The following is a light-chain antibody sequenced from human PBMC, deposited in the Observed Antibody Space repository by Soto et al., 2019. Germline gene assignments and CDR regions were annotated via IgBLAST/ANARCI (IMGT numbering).Light chain of an antibody. J-gene: IGKJ1*01. V-gene: IGKV3-20*01. CDR2: GAS. CDR1: QSVNSN. CDR3: QQYDSSPRT. Sequence: EIVMTQSPATLSVSPGERVTLSCRASQSVNSNLAWYQQKPGQAPRLLIYGASSRATGIPDRSSGSGSGTDFTLTISRLEPEDFAVYYCQQYDSSPRTFGQGTKVDIK.